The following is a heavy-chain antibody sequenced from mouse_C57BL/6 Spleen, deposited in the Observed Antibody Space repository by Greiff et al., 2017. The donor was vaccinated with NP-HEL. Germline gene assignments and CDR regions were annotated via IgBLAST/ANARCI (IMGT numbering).Heavy chain of an antibody. D-gene: IGHD1-1*01. CDR3: AREGYYGSSGY. J-gene: IGHJ2*01. V-gene: IGHV1-20*01. CDR2: INPYNGDT. CDR1: GYSFTGYF. Sequence: EVQLVESGPELVKPGDSVKISCKASGYSFTGYFMNWVMQSHGKSLEWIGRINPYNGDTFYNQKFKGKATLTVDKSSSTAHMELRSLTSEDSAVYYCAREGYYGSSGYWGQGTTLTVSS.